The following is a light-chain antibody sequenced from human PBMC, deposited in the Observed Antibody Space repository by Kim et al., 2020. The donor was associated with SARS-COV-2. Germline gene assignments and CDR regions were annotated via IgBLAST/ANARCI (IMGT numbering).Light chain of an antibody. CDR3: QQSYSAPLFT. Sequence: SVGDRVTITCRASQNIHTYLHWYQQKPGKAPSLLIYATSNLEAGVPSRFSGSGSGTDFTLTISSLQPDDFATYYCQQSYSAPLFTFGPGTKVDIK. CDR1: QNIHTY. J-gene: IGKJ3*01. CDR2: ATS. V-gene: IGKV1-39*01.